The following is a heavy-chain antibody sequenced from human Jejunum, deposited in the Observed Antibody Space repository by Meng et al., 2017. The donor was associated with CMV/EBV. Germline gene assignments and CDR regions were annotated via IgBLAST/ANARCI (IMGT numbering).Heavy chain of an antibody. CDR3: ATGEMDH. D-gene: IGHD7-27*01. V-gene: IGHV3-48*03. CDR2: INYNSGTI. Sequence: SCAASGFTFSRYEMSWVRQTPGRGLEWVSYINYNSGTIYYADSVRGRFTISRDNANNSLFLQMNSLRAEDTAVYYCATGEMDHWGQGTLVTVSS. CDR1: GFTFSRYE. J-gene: IGHJ4*02.